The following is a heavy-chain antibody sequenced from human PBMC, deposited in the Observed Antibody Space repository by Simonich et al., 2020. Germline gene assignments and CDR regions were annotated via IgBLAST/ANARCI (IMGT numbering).Heavy chain of an antibody. CDR3: ARVERTTDGHYYFDY. J-gene: IGHJ4*02. Sequence: QLQLQESGPGLVKPSETLSLTCTVSGGSISSSSYYWGWIRQHPGKGLEWIGYIYYSGSTYYNPSLKSLVTISVDTSKNQFSLKLSSVTAADTAVYYCARVERTTDGHYYFDYWGQGTLVTVSS. D-gene: IGHD4-4*01. V-gene: IGHV4-31*01. CDR2: IYYSGST. CDR1: GGSISSSSYY.